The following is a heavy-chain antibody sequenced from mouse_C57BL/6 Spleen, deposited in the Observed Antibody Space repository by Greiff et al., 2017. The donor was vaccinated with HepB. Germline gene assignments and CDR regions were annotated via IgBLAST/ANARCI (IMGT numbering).Heavy chain of an antibody. D-gene: IGHD2-2*01. J-gene: IGHJ3*01. CDR1: GYTFTSYW. Sequence: VQLQQPGAELVMPGASVKLSCKASGYTFTSYWMHWVKQRPGQGLEWIGEIDPSDSYTNYNQKFKGKSTLTVDKSSSTAYMQLSSLTSEDSAVYCCARSTMVTTGFAYWGQGTLVTVSA. CDR3: ARSTMVTTGFAY. CDR2: IDPSDSYT. V-gene: IGHV1-69*01.